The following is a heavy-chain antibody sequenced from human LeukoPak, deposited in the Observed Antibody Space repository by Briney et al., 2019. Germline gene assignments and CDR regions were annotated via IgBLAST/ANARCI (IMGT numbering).Heavy chain of an antibody. D-gene: IGHD4-17*01. CDR3: ASALGDYGDYFDY. CDR2: IIPIFGTA. Sequence: GSSVKVSCKASGCTFSSYAISWVGQAPGPGLEWMGGIIPIFGTANYAQKFQGRVTITTDESTSTAYMELSSLRSEDTAVYYCASALGDYGDYFDYWGQGTLVTVSS. J-gene: IGHJ4*02. CDR1: GCTFSSYA. V-gene: IGHV1-69*05.